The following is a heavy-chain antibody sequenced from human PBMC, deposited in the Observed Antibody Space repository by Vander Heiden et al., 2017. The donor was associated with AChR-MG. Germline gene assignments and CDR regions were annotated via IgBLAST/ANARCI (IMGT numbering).Heavy chain of an antibody. CDR1: GFTFSSYG. D-gene: IGHD7-27*01. J-gene: IGHJ3*02. CDR3: AKRPLGAAFDI. CDR2: ISGSGATT. V-gene: IGHV3-23*01. Sequence: EVQLLESGGDLTQPGEALSLSCVASGFTFSSYGMTGLRQAPGKGLEWVSSISGSGATTYYADSVKGRFTISRDNSKNTLYLQMNSLRVEDTAVYFCAKRPLGAAFDIWGQGTMVTVSS.